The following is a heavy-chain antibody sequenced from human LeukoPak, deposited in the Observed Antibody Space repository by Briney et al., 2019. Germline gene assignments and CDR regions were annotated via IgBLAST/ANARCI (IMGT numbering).Heavy chain of an antibody. V-gene: IGHV1-69*01. D-gene: IGHD5-18*01. CDR3: ARGVYSYGFYYFDY. Sequence: SVKVSCKASGGTFRSYTFSWVRQAPGQGLEWMGGVIPIFDTTNYAQKFQGRVTITEDESTSTAYMELSSLRSEDTAVYYCARGVYSYGFYYFDYWGQGTLVTVSS. J-gene: IGHJ4*02. CDR1: GGTFRSYT. CDR2: VIPIFDTT.